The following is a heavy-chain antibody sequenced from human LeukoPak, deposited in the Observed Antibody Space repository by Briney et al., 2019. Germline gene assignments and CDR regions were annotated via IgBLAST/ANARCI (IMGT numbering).Heavy chain of an antibody. Sequence: GSLRLSFAASGFTFSSYAMHWVRQAPGKGLEWVAVISYDGSNKYYADSVKGRFTISRDNSKNTLYLQMNSLRAEDTAVYYCASSVPEKSDAFDIWGQGTMVTVSS. D-gene: IGHD6-6*01. CDR2: ISYDGSNK. CDR3: ASSVPEKSDAFDI. CDR1: GFTFSSYA. J-gene: IGHJ3*02. V-gene: IGHV3-30*01.